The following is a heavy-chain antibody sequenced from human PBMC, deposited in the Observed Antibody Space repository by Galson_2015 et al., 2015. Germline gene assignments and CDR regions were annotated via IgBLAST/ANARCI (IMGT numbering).Heavy chain of an antibody. CDR3: ARTTVDSSGPHFDY. J-gene: IGHJ4*02. D-gene: IGHD3-22*01. CDR2: VHYSGST. Sequence: DTLSLTCPVSGGSISGYYWSWIRQPPGKRLDWIGYVHYSGSTNYNPSLKRRVTISQDTSKNQFSLKLSSVTAADTAVYFCARTTVDSSGPHFDYWGQGTLVTVSS. V-gene: IGHV4-59*01. CDR1: GGSISGYY.